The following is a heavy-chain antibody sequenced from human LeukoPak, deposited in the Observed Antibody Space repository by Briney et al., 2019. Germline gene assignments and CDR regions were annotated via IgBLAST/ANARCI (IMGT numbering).Heavy chain of an antibody. V-gene: IGHV3-7*01. CDR1: GFTFSSYW. CDR3: ARVGFFDIPKTFDY. J-gene: IGHJ4*02. CDR2: IKQDGSEK. Sequence: PGGSLRLSCAASGFTFSSYWMSWVRQAPGKGLEWVANIKQDGSEKYYVDSVKGRFTISRDNAKNSLYLQMNSLRAEDTAVYYCARVGFFDIPKTFDYWGQGTLVTVSS. D-gene: IGHD2-21*01.